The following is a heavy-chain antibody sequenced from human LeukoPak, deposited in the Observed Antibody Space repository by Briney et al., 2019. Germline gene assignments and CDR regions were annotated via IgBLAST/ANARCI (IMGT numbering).Heavy chain of an antibody. D-gene: IGHD3-10*01. CDR1: GGSISSYY. J-gene: IGHJ6*03. CDR2: IYYSGST. V-gene: IGHV4-59*12. CDR3: ARRPMVRGVIGYYYYYMDV. Sequence: SETLSLTCTVSGGSISSYYWSWIRQPPGKGLEWIGYIYYSGSTNYNPSLKSRATISVDTSKNQFSLKLSSVTAADTAVYYCARRPMVRGVIGYYYYYMDVWGKGTTVTISS.